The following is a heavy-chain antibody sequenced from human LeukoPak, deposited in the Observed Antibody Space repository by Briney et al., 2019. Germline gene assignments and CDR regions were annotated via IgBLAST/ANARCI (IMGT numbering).Heavy chain of an antibody. V-gene: IGHV1-18*01. D-gene: IGHD2-2*01. CDR2: ISAYNGNT. J-gene: IGHJ4*02. CDR3: ARGHEGSTSKLYEFDY. Sequence: ASVKVSCKASGYTFTSYGISWVRQAPGQGLEWMGWISAYNGNTNYAQKLQGRVTMTTDTSTSTAYMELRSLGSDDTAVYYCARGHEGSTSKLYEFDYWGQGTLVTVSS. CDR1: GYTFTSYG.